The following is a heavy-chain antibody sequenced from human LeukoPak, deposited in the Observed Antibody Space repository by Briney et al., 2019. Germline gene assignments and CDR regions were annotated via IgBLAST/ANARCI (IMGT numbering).Heavy chain of an antibody. CDR1: GFTVSSNY. D-gene: IGHD2-15*01. CDR3: ARTVVAATPSPLDVYYYYYMDV. V-gene: IGHV3-53*01. J-gene: IGHJ6*03. CDR2: LYSGGNT. Sequence: GGSLRLSCAVSGFTVSSNYMSWVRQAPGKGLEWVSVLYSGGNTCYADSVKGRFTISRDNSRNTLYLQMNSLRAEDTAVYYCARTVVAATPSPLDVYYYYYMDVWGKGTTVTVSS.